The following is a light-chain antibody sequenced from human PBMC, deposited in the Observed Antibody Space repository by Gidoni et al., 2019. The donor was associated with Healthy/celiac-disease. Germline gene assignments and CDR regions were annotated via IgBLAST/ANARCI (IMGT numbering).Light chain of an antibody. V-gene: IGKV3-15*01. CDR2: GAS. CDR3: KQYNKWPLT. J-gene: IGKJ4*01. Sequence: LSIPQSPATLSVSPGERATLSCRDSQSVSSNLAWYQQKTGQAPRLLIYGASTRATGIPARFSGSGSGTEFTLTISSLQSEDFAVYYCKQYNKWPLTFGGGTKVEIK. CDR1: QSVSSN.